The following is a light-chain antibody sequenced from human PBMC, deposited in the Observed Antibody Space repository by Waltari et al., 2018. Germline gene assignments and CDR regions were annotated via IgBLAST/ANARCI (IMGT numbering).Light chain of an antibody. CDR3: SSYTSSSTWA. V-gene: IGLV2-14*01. CDR1: SRDVGGYHY. CDR2: YVS. Sequence: QSALTQPASVSGSPGQSITLYCTGTSRDVGGYHYVSWYQQHPGKAPKLIIYYVSKRPSRVSNRFSGSKSGNTASLTISGLQAEDEADYYCSSYTSSSTWAFGGGTKLTVL. J-gene: IGLJ2*01.